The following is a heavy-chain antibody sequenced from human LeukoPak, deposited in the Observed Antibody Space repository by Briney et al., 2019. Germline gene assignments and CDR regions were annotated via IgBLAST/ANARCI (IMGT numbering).Heavy chain of an antibody. D-gene: IGHD6-13*01. CDR2: INEGGSEK. CDR1: RFTFSRSW. Sequence: GGSLRLSCAASRFTFSRSWMTWVRQAAGKGLEWVGNINEGGSEKYFVDSVKGRFTISRDNAKNSVYLQMNSLRAEDMGVYYCARDRAYSTHDYWGQGTLVIVAS. CDR3: ARDRAYSTHDY. V-gene: IGHV3-7*01. J-gene: IGHJ4*02.